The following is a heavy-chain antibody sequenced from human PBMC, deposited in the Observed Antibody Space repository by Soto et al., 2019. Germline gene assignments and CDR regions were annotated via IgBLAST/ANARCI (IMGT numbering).Heavy chain of an antibody. CDR1: GGSISSYY. J-gene: IGHJ4*02. Sequence: SETLSLTCTVSGGSISSYYWSWIRKPPGKGLEWIGYIYYSGSTNYNPSLKSRVTISVATSKNQFSLKLSTSTAEDTRVHHCAGDDVEMATTWGQGTLVTVSS. D-gene: IGHD5-12*01. V-gene: IGHV4-59*01. CDR2: IYYSGST. CDR3: AGDDVEMATT.